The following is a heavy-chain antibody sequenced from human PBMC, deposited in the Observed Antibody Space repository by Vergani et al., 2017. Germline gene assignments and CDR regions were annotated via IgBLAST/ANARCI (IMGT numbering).Heavy chain of an antibody. CDR1: GFTFSSYS. Sequence: EVQLLESGGGLVQPGGSLRLSCAASGFTFSSYSMNWVRQAPGKGLEWVSGISWNSGSIGYADSVKGRFTISRDNAKNSLYLQMNSLRAEDTALYYCAKDLSSSWANDAFDIWGQGTMVTVSS. J-gene: IGHJ3*02. CDR2: ISWNSGSI. V-gene: IGHV3-9*01. CDR3: AKDLSSSWANDAFDI. D-gene: IGHD6-13*01.